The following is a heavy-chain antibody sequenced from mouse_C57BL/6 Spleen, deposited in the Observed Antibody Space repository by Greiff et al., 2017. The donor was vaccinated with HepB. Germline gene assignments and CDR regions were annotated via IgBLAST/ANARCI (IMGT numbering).Heavy chain of an antibody. CDR1: GYTFTSYG. J-gene: IGHJ4*01. CDR2: IYPRSGNT. V-gene: IGHV1-81*01. CDR3: ARYLPLYAMDY. Sequence: QVQLKQSGAELARPGASVKLSCKASGYTFTSYGISWVKQRTGQGLEWIGEIYPRSGNTYYNEKFKGKATLTADKSSSTAYMELRSLTSEDSAVYFCARYLPLYAMDYWGQGTSVTVSS.